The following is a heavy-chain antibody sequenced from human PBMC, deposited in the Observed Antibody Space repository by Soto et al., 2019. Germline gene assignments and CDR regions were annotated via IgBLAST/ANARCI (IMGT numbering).Heavy chain of an antibody. Sequence: QPGGSLRLSCAASGFTFSSYSMNWVRQAPGKGLEWVSYISSSSSTIYYADSVKGRFTISRDNAKNSLYLQMNSLRDEDTAVYYCAVEGQYCTNGVCYRGYYYYYGMDVWVQGTTVTVSS. V-gene: IGHV3-48*02. CDR2: ISSSSSTI. D-gene: IGHD2-8*01. CDR3: AVEGQYCTNGVCYRGYYYYYGMDV. CDR1: GFTFSSYS. J-gene: IGHJ6*02.